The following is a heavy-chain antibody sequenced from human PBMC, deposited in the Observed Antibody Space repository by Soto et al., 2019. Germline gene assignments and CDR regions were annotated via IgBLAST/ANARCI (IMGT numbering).Heavy chain of an antibody. Sequence: GGSLRLSCAASGFTFSAYWINWVRQTPGKGLEWVANINPDGSVKNYAESVKGRFTISRDNAKNSLYLQMNSLRAEDAAVYSCARGYDYLIDYWGQGTLVTVSS. CDR2: INPDGSVK. V-gene: IGHV3-7*01. D-gene: IGHD3-22*01. CDR1: GFTFSAYW. CDR3: ARGYDYLIDY. J-gene: IGHJ4*02.